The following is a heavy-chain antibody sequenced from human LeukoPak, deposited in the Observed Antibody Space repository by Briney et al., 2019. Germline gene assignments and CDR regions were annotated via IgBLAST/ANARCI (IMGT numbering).Heavy chain of an antibody. V-gene: IGHV4-4*02. Sequence: SETLSLTCAVSGGSISSSNWWSWVRQPPGKGLEWIGEIYHSGSTNYNPSLKSRVTISVDKSKNQFSLKLSSVTVADTAVYYCASGEPAYCGGDCSTHWGQGTLVTVSS. D-gene: IGHD2-21*02. CDR2: IYHSGST. J-gene: IGHJ4*02. CDR1: GGSISSSNW. CDR3: ASGEPAYCGGDCSTH.